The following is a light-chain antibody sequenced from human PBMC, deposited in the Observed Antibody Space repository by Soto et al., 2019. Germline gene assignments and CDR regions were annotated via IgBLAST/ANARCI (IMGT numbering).Light chain of an antibody. Sequence: DIQMTQSPSTLSASVGDRVTITCRASQSIRDWLAWYQQKPGKAPKLLIYKASNLESGLPSRFTGSGSGTEFTLTISSLQSDDFATYYCQQYSTYPITFGQGKRLEIK. CDR1: QSIRDW. CDR2: KAS. CDR3: QQYSTYPIT. V-gene: IGKV1-5*03. J-gene: IGKJ5*01.